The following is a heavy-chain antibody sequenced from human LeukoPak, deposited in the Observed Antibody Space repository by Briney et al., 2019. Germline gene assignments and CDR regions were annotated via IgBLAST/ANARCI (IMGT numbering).Heavy chain of an antibody. CDR2: ICYSGST. Sequence: SETLSLTCAVSGGSISSSSYCWGWIRQPPGKGLEWIGSICYSGSTFYNPSLKSRVTLSVDTSKNQFSLKLSSVTAADTAVYYCATSTTVSDWYFDLWGRGTLVTVSS. D-gene: IGHD1-26*01. CDR1: GGSISSSSYC. J-gene: IGHJ2*01. V-gene: IGHV4-39*01. CDR3: ATSTTVSDWYFDL.